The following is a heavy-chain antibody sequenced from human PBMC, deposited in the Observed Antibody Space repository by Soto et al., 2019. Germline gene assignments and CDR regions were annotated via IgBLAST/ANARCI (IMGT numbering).Heavy chain of an antibody. CDR2: IYYSGNT. CDR1: GGSISNHF. CDR3: ARDQVVTDTGYYYYYGMDV. J-gene: IGHJ6*02. Sequence: SQTLSLTCTVSGGSISNHFWSWIRQPPGKGLEWIGYIYYSGNTAYNPSLKSRVTISVDTSRKQFSLKVNSVTAADTAVYYCARDQVVTDTGYYYYYGMDVWGQGTPVTSP. V-gene: IGHV4-59*11. D-gene: IGHD2-15*01.